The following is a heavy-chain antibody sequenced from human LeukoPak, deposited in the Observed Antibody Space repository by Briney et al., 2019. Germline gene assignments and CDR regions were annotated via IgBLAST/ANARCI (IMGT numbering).Heavy chain of an antibody. Sequence: ASVKVSCKASGYSFTAYYIHWVRQAPGQGLEWMAWINPNSGGTKSGQNFQGRVTITRDTSVNTVYMELSRLTSDDTAVYYGARCPGSSGSYGGATNSYSMDVWGGGPTVTVS. D-gene: IGHD3-10*01. CDR3: ARCPGSSGSYGGATNSYSMDV. CDR2: INPNSGGT. J-gene: IGHJ6*03. CDR1: GYSFTAYY. V-gene: IGHV1-2*02.